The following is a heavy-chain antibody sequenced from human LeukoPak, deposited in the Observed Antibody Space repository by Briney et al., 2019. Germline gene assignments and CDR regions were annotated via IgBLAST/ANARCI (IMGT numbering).Heavy chain of an antibody. D-gene: IGHD3-10*01. CDR3: ARGDYYGSGSYSSPLGY. Sequence: ASVKVSGKATGYTFTSYDVNWVREDTGQGLECMGCMNANSGNTGYAQKFQGRVTMTRNTSISTAYMELSSLRSEDTAVYYCARGDYYGSGSYSSPLGYWGQGTLVTVSS. CDR2: MNANSGNT. J-gene: IGHJ4*02. V-gene: IGHV1-8*01. CDR1: GYTFTSYD.